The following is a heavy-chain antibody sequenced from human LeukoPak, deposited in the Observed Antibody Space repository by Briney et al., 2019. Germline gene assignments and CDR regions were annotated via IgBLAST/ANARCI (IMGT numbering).Heavy chain of an antibody. V-gene: IGHV3-11*01. J-gene: IGHJ4*02. CDR2: ISSSGSTI. CDR3: AKDGIVGATLLYYFEN. CDR1: GFTFSDYY. Sequence: GGSLRLSCAASGFTFSDYYMSWIRQAPGKGLEWVSYISSSGSTIYYADSVKGRFTISRDNAKNSLYLQMNSLRAEDTAVYYCAKDGIVGATLLYYFENWGQGTLVTVSS. D-gene: IGHD1-26*01.